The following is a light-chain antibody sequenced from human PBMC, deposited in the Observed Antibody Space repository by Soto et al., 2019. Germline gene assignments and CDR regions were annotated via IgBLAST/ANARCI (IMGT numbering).Light chain of an antibody. J-gene: IGLJ2*01. Sequence: YELTQPPSVSVAPGQAARITCGGNNIGTKSVHWYQQKPGQAPVLVVYDDSDRPSGIPERFSGSNSGNTATLTISRVEAADEADYYCQLWDTVDLLLFGGGTKVTVL. CDR1: NIGTKS. V-gene: IGLV3-21*02. CDR2: DDS. CDR3: QLWDTVDLLL.